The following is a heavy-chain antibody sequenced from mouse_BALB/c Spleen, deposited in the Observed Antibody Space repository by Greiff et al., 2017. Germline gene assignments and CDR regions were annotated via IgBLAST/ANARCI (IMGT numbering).Heavy chain of an antibody. V-gene: IGHV3-2*02. J-gene: IGHJ3*01. Sequence: EVKLVESGPGLVKPSQSLSLTCTVTGYSITSDYAWNWIRQFPGNKLEWMGYISYSGSTSYNPSLKSRNSITRDTSKNQFFLQLNSVTTEDTATYYCARRGSTARATFWFAYWGQGTLVTVSA. CDR1: GYSITSDYA. CDR2: ISYSGST. D-gene: IGHD3-2*01. CDR3: ARRGSTARATFWFAY.